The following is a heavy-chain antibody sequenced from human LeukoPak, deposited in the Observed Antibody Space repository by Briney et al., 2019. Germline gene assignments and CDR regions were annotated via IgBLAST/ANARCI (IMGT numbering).Heavy chain of an antibody. CDR2: INTGNGNT. V-gene: IGHV1-3*04. CDR3: ARLDY. CDR1: GYTFTSYT. J-gene: IGHJ4*02. Sequence: ASVKVSCKTSGYTFTSYTMHWVRQAPGQRLEWMGSINTGNGNTKYSQEFQGRVTITGDTSASTTYMELSSLRLEDTAVYYCARLDYWGQGTLVTVSS.